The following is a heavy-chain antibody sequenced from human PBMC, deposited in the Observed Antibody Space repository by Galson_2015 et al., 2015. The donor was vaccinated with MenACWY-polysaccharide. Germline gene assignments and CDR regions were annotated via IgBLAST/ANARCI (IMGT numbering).Heavy chain of an antibody. J-gene: IGHJ4*02. CDR3: AHSRYSTNGVYYRGIADY. CDR1: GFSLSTPEAG. Sequence: PALVTPTQTLTLACTFSGFSLSTPEAGGGWIRHSPGKALEWLAVLYRDVEKRYSPSLKTRITITKDTSRSQVVLTMTNMDPVDTGTYYCAHSRYSTNGVYYRGIADYWGQGTLVTVSS. CDR2: LYRDVEK. V-gene: IGHV2-5*02. D-gene: IGHD2-8*01.